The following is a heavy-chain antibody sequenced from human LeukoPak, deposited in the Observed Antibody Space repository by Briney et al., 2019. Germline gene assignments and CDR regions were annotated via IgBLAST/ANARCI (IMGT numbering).Heavy chain of an antibody. J-gene: IGHJ3*02. Sequence: GGSLRLSCAASGFTFSSYWMSWVRQAPGKGLEWVANVKQDGSEKHYVDSVKGRFTISRDNAENSLYLQMNSLRAEDTAVYYCARDRPLRIMITCGSQGLDAFDIWGQGTMVTVSS. D-gene: IGHD3-16*01. CDR3: ARDRPLRIMITCGSQGLDAFDI. CDR2: VKQDGSEK. V-gene: IGHV3-7*01. CDR1: GFTFSSYW.